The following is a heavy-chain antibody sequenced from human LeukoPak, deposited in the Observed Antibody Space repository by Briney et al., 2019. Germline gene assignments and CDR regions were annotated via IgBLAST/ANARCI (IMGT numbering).Heavy chain of an antibody. D-gene: IGHD3-22*01. V-gene: IGHV4-30-4*08. CDR1: GGSISSGDYY. J-gene: IGHJ4*02. CDR2: IYYSGST. CDR3: ARETYYYDSSGYYSSFDY. Sequence: PTQTLSLTCTVSGGSISSGDYYWSWIRQPPGKGLEWIGYIYYSGSTYYNPSLKSRVTISVDTSKNQFSLKLSSVTAADTAVYYCARETYYYDSSGYYSSFDYWGQGTLVTVSS.